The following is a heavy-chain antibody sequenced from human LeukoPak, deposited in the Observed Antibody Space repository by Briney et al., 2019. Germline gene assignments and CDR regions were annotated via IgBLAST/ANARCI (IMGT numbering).Heavy chain of an antibody. CDR1: GGTFSSYA. CDR2: IIPILGIA. J-gene: IGHJ6*02. V-gene: IGHV1-69*04. Sequence: ASVTVSCKASGGTFSSYAISWVRQAPGQGLEWMGRIIPILGIANYAQKFQGRVTITADKSTSTAYMELSSLRSEDTAVYYCARDTPRAGMDVWGQGTTVTVSS. CDR3: ARDTPRAGMDV.